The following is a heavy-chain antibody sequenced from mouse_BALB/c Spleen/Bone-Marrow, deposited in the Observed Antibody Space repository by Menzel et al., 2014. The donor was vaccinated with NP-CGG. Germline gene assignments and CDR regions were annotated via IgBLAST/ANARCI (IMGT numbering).Heavy chain of an antibody. J-gene: IGHJ4*01. CDR3: ARRTTGYAMDY. CDR1: GYTFTDYA. CDR2: ISTYSGYT. Sequence: VQLQQSGPELVRPGVSVKISCKGSGYTFTDYAIHWVKQSPAKSLEWIGVISTYSGYTKYNQKFKDKATMTVDKSSSTAYMELARLTSEDSAIYYCARRTTGYAMDYWGQGTSVTVSS. V-gene: IGHV1-67*01.